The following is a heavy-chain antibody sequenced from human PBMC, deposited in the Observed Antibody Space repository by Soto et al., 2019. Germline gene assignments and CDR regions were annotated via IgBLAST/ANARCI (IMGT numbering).Heavy chain of an antibody. CDR3: TGEVASGY. V-gene: IGHV3-30*03. D-gene: IGHD2-8*02. CDR2: ISRDGGTK. J-gene: IGHJ4*02. CDR1: GFTVSTYS. Sequence: QVQLVESGGGVVQPGRSLRLSCAVSGFTVSTYSMHWVRQAPGKGLEWVAVISRDGGTKHYADSVKGRFTISRDNSRNTLFLEMNSLRGDDMAVYYCTGEVASGYWGQGTLVTVSS.